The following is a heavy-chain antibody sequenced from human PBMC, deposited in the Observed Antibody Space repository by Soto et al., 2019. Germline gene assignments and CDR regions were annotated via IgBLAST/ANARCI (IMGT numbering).Heavy chain of an antibody. CDR2: ISVSGGST. CDR3: AKAAGSDYYPVDY. Sequence: EVQLLESGGGLVQPGGSLRLSCAASGFTFSSYAMSWFRQAPGKGLEWVSSISVSGGSTYYADSVKGRFTSSRDNSKSTLFLHMNSLRAEATAVYYCAKAAGSDYYPVDYWGQGTLVTVSS. D-gene: IGHD3-22*01. V-gene: IGHV3-23*01. CDR1: GFTFSSYA. J-gene: IGHJ4*02.